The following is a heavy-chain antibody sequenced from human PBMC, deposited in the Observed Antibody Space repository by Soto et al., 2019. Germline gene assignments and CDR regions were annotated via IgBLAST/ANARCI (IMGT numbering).Heavy chain of an antibody. CDR3: ARDRGDYGDSRDWFDP. Sequence: PSETLSLTCAVSGGSISSYYWSWIRQPPGKGLEWIGYIYYSGSTNYNPSLKSRVTISVDTSKNQFSLKLSSVTAADTAVYYCARDRGDYGDSRDWFDPWGQGILVTVSS. V-gene: IGHV4-59*01. CDR2: IYYSGST. CDR1: GGSISSYY. J-gene: IGHJ5*02. D-gene: IGHD4-17*01.